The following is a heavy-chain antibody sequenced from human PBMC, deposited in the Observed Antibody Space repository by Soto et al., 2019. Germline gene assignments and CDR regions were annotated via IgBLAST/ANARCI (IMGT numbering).Heavy chain of an antibody. Sequence: LSLTCSVSGGSVSSASYYWYWIRQPPGKRLGWIGYIYYSGTTNYNPSLKSRVSISVDTSKDQFSLQLRSVTPADTAVYYCARTVQLWPTGWFDPWGQVTLVTVSS. CDR2: IYYSGTT. CDR1: GGSVSSASYY. D-gene: IGHD3-16*01. V-gene: IGHV4-61*01. J-gene: IGHJ5*02. CDR3: ARTVQLWPTGWFDP.